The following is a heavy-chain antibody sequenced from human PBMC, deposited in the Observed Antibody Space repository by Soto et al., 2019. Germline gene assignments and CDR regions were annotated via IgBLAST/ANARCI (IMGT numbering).Heavy chain of an antibody. CDR1: GYSFTSYW. CDR2: IYPGDSDT. CDR3: ARLGGLPEVKLIDYYYYMDV. D-gene: IGHD3-10*01. Sequence: GESLKISCKGSGYSFTSYWIGWVRQMPGKGLEWMGIIYPGDSDTRYSPSFQGQVTISADKSISTAYLQWSSLKASDTAMYYCARLGGLPEVKLIDYYYYMDVWGKGTTVTVSS. J-gene: IGHJ6*03. V-gene: IGHV5-51*01.